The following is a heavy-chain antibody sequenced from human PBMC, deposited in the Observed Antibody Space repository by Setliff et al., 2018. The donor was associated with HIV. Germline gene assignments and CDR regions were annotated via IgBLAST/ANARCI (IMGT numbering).Heavy chain of an antibody. D-gene: IGHD6-13*01. CDR1: GGPLTDHY. CDR3: ARVGGRGGSSWYLGTKMGRKYGMDV. CDR2: VHHTGYL. V-gene: IGHV4-34*01. J-gene: IGHJ6*02. Sequence: SETLSLTCAVHGGPLTDHYWNWFRQSPGKGLEWIAEVHHTGYLNYHPSLKSRVTISRDPATNQFSLKMPSMTAADTAVYYCARVGGRGGSSWYLGTKMGRKYGMDVWGQGTTVTVSS.